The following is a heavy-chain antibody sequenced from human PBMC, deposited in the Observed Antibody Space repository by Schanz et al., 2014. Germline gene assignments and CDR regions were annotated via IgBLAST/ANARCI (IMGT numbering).Heavy chain of an antibody. CDR2: IATSSSTR. Sequence: EADLVESGGGLIQRGESLRLSCSASGFSFSSYSMNWVRQVPGKGLEWLSYIATSSSTRHYADSVKGRVTISRDNAKNSVSLQMRRLRVEDTAVCYCASGVHVSSLQKGLQFWGRGTLVIVSS. J-gene: IGHJ1*01. D-gene: IGHD3-10*01. V-gene: IGHV3-48*01. CDR1: GFSFSSYS. CDR3: ASGVHVSSLQKGLQF.